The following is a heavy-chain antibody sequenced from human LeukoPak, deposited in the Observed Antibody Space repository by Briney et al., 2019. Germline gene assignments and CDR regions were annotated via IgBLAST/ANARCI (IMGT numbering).Heavy chain of an antibody. D-gene: IGHD3-22*01. CDR2: ISSSSSTI. J-gene: IGHJ4*02. CDR3: ARDSYYDSTPQDY. V-gene: IGHV3-48*04. CDR1: GFTFSSYS. Sequence: GGSLRLSCAASGFTFSSYSMNWVRQAPGKGLEWVSYISSSSSTIYYADSVKGRFTISRDNAKNSLYLQMNSLRAEDTAVYYCARDSYYDSTPQDYWGRGTLVTVSS.